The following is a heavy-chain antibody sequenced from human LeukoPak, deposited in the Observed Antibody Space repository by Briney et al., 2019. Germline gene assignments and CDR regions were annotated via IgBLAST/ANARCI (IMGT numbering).Heavy chain of an antibody. V-gene: IGHV4-61*02. CDR3: ARRVDYYYYMDV. J-gene: IGHJ6*03. Sequence: SETLSLTCTVSGGSISSGSYYWRWIRQPAGKGLEWIGRIYTSGSTNYNPSLKSRVTISVDTSKNQFSLKLSSVTAADTAVYYCARRVDYYYYMDVWGKGTTVTVSS. CDR2: IYTSGST. D-gene: IGHD2-15*01. CDR1: GGSISSGSYY.